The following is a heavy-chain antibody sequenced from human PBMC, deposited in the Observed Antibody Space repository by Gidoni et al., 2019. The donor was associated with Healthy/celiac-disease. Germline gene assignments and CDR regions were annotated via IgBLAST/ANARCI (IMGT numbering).Heavy chain of an antibody. V-gene: IGHV1-69*02. CDR2: IIPILGLA. J-gene: IGHJ4*02. CDR1: GGTFSSYT. Sequence: QVQLVQSGAEGKKPGSSVKVSCKASGGTFSSYTISWVRQAPGQGLEWMGRIIPILGLANYAQKFPGRVTIPADKSTSTAYMELSSLRSEDTAVYYCACEGDIVVVPAAIAYWGQGTLVTVPS. CDR3: ACEGDIVVVPAAIAY. D-gene: IGHD2-2*01.